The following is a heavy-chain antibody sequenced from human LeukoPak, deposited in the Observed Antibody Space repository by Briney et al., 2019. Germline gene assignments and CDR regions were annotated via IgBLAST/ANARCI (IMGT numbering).Heavy chain of an antibody. Sequence: SETLSLTCTVSGGSISSYYWSWIRQPPGKGLEWIGYISYSGSTNYNTSLKSRVTISVDTSKNQFSLKLSPVTAADTAVYYCARDRDPHYYDSSGYGYYYYYMDVRGKGTTVTVSS. CDR2: ISYSGST. J-gene: IGHJ6*03. D-gene: IGHD3-22*01. V-gene: IGHV4-59*01. CDR1: GGSISSYY. CDR3: ARDRDPHYYDSSGYGYYYYYMDV.